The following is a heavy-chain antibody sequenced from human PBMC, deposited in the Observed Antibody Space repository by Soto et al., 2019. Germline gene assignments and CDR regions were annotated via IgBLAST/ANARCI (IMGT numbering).Heavy chain of an antibody. CDR3: ASEPRDRDAFRL. Sequence: QVQLVQSGAEVKKPGSSVKVSCKASGGNFNNYAISWVRQAPAQGLQWMGGIIPIIDTTHYAQKLQGRVTISADRGRTTVYMELTGLTSDASDTYFCASEPRDRDAFRLWGQGTVVTVSS. D-gene: IGHD2-21*01. CDR2: IIPIIDTT. CDR1: GGNFNNYA. V-gene: IGHV1-69*06. J-gene: IGHJ3*01.